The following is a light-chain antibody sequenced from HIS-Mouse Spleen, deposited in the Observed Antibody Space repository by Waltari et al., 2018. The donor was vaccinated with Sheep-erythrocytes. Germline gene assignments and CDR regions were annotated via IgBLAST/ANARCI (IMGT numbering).Light chain of an antibody. CDR3: QQFNNYPRT. Sequence: AIQLTQSPSSLSASVGDRLTITSRASQGISSALAWYQQKPGKAPRLLIYDASSLESGVPSRFSGSGSGTDFTLTISSLQPEDFATYYCQQFNNYPRTFGQGTKVEIK. CDR2: DAS. CDR1: QGISSA. J-gene: IGKJ1*01. V-gene: IGKV1D-13*01.